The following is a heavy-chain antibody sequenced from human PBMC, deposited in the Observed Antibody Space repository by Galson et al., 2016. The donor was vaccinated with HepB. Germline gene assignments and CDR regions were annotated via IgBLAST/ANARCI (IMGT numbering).Heavy chain of an antibody. CDR1: GFTFSSYG. D-gene: IGHD3-9*01. CDR3: AASNYDSLTGSHSLDY. V-gene: IGHV3-30*03. J-gene: IGHJ4*02. Sequence: SLRLSCAASGFTFSSYGMHWVRQAPGKGLEWVTVISYDGSNKYYADSVKGRFTISRDNSKNTLYLQMNSLRAEDTAVYYCAASNYDSLTGSHSLDYWGQGTLVTVAS. CDR2: ISYDGSNK.